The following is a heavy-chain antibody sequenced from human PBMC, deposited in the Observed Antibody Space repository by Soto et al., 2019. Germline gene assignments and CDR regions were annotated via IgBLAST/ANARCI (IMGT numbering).Heavy chain of an antibody. Sequence: SETLSLTCTVSGGSISSGGYYWSWIRQHPGKGLEWIGEINHSGSTNYNPSLKSRVTISVDTSKNQFSLKLSSVTAADTAVYYCARGARSGSYYSDWFDPWGKGTLVTVSS. CDR3: ARGARSGSYYSDWFDP. D-gene: IGHD3-10*01. V-gene: IGHV4-39*07. J-gene: IGHJ5*02. CDR1: GGSISSGGYY. CDR2: INHSGST.